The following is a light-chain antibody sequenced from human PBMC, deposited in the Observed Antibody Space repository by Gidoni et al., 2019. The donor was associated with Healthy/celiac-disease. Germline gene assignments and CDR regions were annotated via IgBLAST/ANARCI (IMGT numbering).Light chain of an antibody. CDR2: LNSDGSH. V-gene: IGLV4-69*01. CDR1: SGHSSYA. J-gene: IGLJ2*01. CDR3: QTWGTGPVV. Sequence: QLVLTQSPSASASLGASVTLTCTLSSGHSSYAIAWHQQQPEKGPRYLMKLNSDGSHSKGDGIPDRFSGSSSGAARYLTISSLQSEDEADYYCQTWGTGPVVFGGGTKLTVL.